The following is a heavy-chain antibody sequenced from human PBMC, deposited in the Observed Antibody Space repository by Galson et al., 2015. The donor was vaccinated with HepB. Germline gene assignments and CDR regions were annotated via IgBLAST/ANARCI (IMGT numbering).Heavy chain of an antibody. CDR1: GYTFTSYV. CDR3: ARGGTGSDY. Sequence: SCKASGYTFTSYVISWVRQAPGQGLEWLGRISGYNGHTNYAQNPQNKVTMTTDTSTSAAYLELRRLKSDDTAIYYCARGGTGSDYWGQGTLVTVSS. D-gene: IGHD6-19*01. CDR2: ISGYNGHT. V-gene: IGHV1-18*04. J-gene: IGHJ4*02.